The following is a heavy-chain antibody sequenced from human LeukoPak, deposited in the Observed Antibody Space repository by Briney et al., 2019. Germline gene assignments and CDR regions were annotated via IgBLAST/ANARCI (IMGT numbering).Heavy chain of an antibody. CDR1: GFTFSDYW. J-gene: IGHJ3*01. CDR3: VRDVTHYDNGAYYDSYDV. Sequence: GGSLRLSCAASGFTFSDYWMSWVRQAPGKGLEWVANIKQDGSEKYYVDSVKGRFTISRDNAKNSLYLQMNSLRAEDTAVYYCVRDVTHYDNGAYYDSYDVWGQGTMVTVSS. CDR2: IKQDGSEK. V-gene: IGHV3-7*01. D-gene: IGHD3-22*01.